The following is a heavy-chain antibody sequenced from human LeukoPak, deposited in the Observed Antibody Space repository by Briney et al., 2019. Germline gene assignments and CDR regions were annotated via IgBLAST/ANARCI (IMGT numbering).Heavy chain of an antibody. CDR2: ISSSSSYI. J-gene: IGHJ6*04. Sequence: GGSLRLSCAASGFTFSSHSMNWVRQAPGKGLEWVSSISSSSSYIYYADSVKGRFTISRDNAKNSLYLQMNSLRAEDTAVYYCAELGITMIGGVWGKGTTVTISS. D-gene: IGHD3-10*02. CDR1: GFTFSSHS. CDR3: AELGITMIGGV. V-gene: IGHV3-21*01.